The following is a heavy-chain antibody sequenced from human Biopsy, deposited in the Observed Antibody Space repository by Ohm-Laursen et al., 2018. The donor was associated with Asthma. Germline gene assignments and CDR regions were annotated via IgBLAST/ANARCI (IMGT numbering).Heavy chain of an antibody. D-gene: IGHD2-2*01. V-gene: IGHV1-69*13. Sequence: SVKVSCKASGGTFSSNFINWVRQAPGQGLEWMGRIIPIFGPTNYAQKFQGRVTISADDSTSTAYMELSSLSSEDTALYYCARGPEYVRSSGALDYWGQGTLVTVSS. CDR2: IIPIFGPT. CDR3: ARGPEYVRSSGALDY. J-gene: IGHJ4*02. CDR1: GGTFSSNF.